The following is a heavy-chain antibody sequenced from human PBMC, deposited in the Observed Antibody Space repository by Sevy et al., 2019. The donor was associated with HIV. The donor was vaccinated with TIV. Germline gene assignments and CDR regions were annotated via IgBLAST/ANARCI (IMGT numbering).Heavy chain of an antibody. Sequence: ASVKVSCKASGYTFTSYGISWVRQAPGQGLEWMGWISAYNGNTNYAQKVQGRVTMTTDTSTSTAYMELRSLRSDDTAVYYCARNPRGSLYSSSWPPGHWFDPWGQGTLVTVSS. V-gene: IGHV1-18*04. J-gene: IGHJ5*02. D-gene: IGHD6-13*01. CDR2: ISAYNGNT. CDR3: ARNPRGSLYSSSWPPGHWFDP. CDR1: GYTFTSYG.